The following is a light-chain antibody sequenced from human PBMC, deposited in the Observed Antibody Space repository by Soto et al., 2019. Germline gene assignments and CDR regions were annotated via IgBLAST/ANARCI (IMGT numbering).Light chain of an antibody. V-gene: IGLV3-21*02. CDR3: QLWDSSSDHII. CDR1: NIGSES. CDR2: GDS. J-gene: IGLJ2*01. Sequence: SYELTQPPSVSVAPGQTARISCGGNNIGSESVHWYQQKPGQHPVLVVYGDSGRPSGISERFSGSKSGNTATLTISRVEAGDEADYYCQLWDSSSDHIIFGGGTQLTVL.